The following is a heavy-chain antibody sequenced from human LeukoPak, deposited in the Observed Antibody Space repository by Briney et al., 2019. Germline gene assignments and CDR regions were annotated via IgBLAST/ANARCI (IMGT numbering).Heavy chain of an antibody. CDR1: GYSFTSQW. J-gene: IGHJ4*02. D-gene: IGHD6-19*01. CDR2: IYPGDSDT. CDR3: ERGDIEVAATVDY. V-gene: IGHV5-51*01. Sequence: GESLKISCKGSGYSFTSQWIGWVRQMPGKGLEWMGTIYPGDSDTRYSPSFQGQVTISADKSISTAYLQWISLKASDTAMYYCERGDIEVAATVDYWGQGTLVTVSS.